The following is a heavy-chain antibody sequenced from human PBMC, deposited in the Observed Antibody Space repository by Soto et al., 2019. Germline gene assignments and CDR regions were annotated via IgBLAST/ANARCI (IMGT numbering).Heavy chain of an antibody. Sequence: EVYLVESGGGLIQPGGSLRLSCAGSGFTFSNHWMNWVRQAPGQGLEWVANIKADGSEKYYVDSVKGRFTISRDNAKNSLYLQMNSLRAEDTAVYYCARARGVDYWGQGTQVTVSS. CDR2: IKADGSEK. CDR1: GFTFSNHW. V-gene: IGHV3-7*03. J-gene: IGHJ4*02. CDR3: ARARGVDY. D-gene: IGHD3-16*01.